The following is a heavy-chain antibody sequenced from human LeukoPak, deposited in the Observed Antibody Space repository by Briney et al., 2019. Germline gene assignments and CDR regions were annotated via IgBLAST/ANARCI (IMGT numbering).Heavy chain of an antibody. CDR1: GGTFSSYA. V-gene: IGHV1-69*06. CDR3: ARGYCSSTSCYTRRYYYYYMDV. Sequence: SVKVSCKASGGTFSSYAISWVRQAPGQGLEWMGGIIPIFGTANYAQKFQGRVTITADKSTSTAYMELSSLRSEDTAVYYCARGYCSSTSCYTRRYYYYYMDVWGKGTTVTVSS. CDR2: IIPIFGTA. D-gene: IGHD2-2*02. J-gene: IGHJ6*03.